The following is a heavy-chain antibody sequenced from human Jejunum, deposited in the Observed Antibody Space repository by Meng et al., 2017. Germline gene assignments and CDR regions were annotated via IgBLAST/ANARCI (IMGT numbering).Heavy chain of an antibody. Sequence: QVPPQPGGAGLLKPSETLSLTCTVYSGSFTGYYWSWVRQSPGKGLEWIGEIHQTGSTNYSPSLQSRVTISIDTSKNEFSLELRSVTAADTAVYYCARYLWSRGLFDSWGQGTLVTVSS. D-gene: IGHD2-21*01. J-gene: IGHJ4*02. V-gene: IGHV4-34*01. CDR2: IHQTGST. CDR3: ARYLWSRGLFDS. CDR1: SGSFTGYY.